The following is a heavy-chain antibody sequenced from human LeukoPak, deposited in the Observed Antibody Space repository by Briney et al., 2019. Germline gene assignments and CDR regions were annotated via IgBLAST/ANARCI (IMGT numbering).Heavy chain of an antibody. CDR2: IRGNNGNT. V-gene: IGHV3-23*01. D-gene: IGHD1-1*01. CDR3: AKGAGSPYYFDY. CDR1: GFTFSSYA. J-gene: IGHJ4*02. Sequence: SGGSLRLSCAASGFTFSSYAMSWVRQAPGKGLESVSLIRGNNGNTYYADSVKGRFTISRDNSKNTLYLQMNSLRDEDTAVYYCAKGAGSPYYFDYWGQGTLVTVSS.